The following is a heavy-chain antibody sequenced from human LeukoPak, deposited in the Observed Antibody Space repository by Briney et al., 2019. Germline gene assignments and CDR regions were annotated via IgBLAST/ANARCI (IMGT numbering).Heavy chain of an antibody. CDR2: IIPIFGTA. CDR1: GGTFSSYA. V-gene: IGHV1-69*05. CDR3: AGSNYYDSSGYYHYFDY. D-gene: IGHD3-22*01. J-gene: IGHJ4*02. Sequence: SVKVSCKASGGTFSSYAISWVRQAPGQGLEGMGGIIPIFGTANYAQKFQGRVTITTDESTSTAYMELSSLRSEDTAVYYCAGSNYYDSSGYYHYFDYWGQGTLVTVSS.